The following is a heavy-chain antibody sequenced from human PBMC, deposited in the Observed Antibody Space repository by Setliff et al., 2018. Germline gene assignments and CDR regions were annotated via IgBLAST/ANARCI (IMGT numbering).Heavy chain of an antibody. Sequence: AGGSLRLSCAASGFTFSSYAMSWVRQAPGKGLEWVANIKEDGSQRNYVDAVKGRFTVSRDNAKNSLYLQMTSLRAEDTAIYYCARTTGYRLEGDFDYWGQGTLVTVSS. D-gene: IGHD3-16*01. J-gene: IGHJ4*02. CDR3: ARTTGYRLEGDFDY. CDR2: IKEDGSQR. CDR1: GFTFSSYA. V-gene: IGHV3-7*03.